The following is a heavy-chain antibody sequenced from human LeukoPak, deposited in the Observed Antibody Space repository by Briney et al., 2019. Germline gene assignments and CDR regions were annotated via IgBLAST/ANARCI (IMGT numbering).Heavy chain of an antibody. Sequence: SETLSPTCTVSGGSISSGDYYWSWIRQPPGKGLEWIGYIYYSGSTNYNPSLKSRVTISVDTSKNQFSLKLSSVTAADTAVYYCARYKQQLVPPGWFDPWGQGTLVTVSS. CDR1: GGSISSGDYY. CDR2: IYYSGST. V-gene: IGHV4-61*08. J-gene: IGHJ5*02. D-gene: IGHD6-13*01. CDR3: ARYKQQLVPPGWFDP.